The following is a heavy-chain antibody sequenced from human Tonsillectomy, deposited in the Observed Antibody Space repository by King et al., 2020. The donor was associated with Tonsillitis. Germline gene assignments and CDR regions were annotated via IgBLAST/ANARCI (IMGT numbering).Heavy chain of an antibody. CDR3: ARSGANDYGDYVFYGMDV. CDR2: ISAYNGHT. CDR1: GYTLTSHG. D-gene: IGHD4-17*01. Sequence: QVQLVESGAEVKKPGASVKVSCKASGYTLTSHGISWVRQAPGKGLEWMGWISAYNGHTNYAQNLQGRLTVTTDTSTGTAYMELRSLRSDDTAVYFCARSGANDYGDYVFYGMDVWGQGTTVTVS. J-gene: IGHJ6*02. V-gene: IGHV1-18*04.